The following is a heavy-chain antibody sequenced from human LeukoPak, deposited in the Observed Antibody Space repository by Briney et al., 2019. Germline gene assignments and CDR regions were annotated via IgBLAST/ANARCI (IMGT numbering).Heavy chain of an antibody. J-gene: IGHJ4*02. CDR2: ISGSADST. V-gene: IGHV3-23*01. Sequence: GESLRLSCAASGFTFSTYAMSWVRQAPGKGLEWVSAISGSADSTYYADSVKGQFAISRDNSKNTLYLQMNSLRAEDTAVYFCAKDRARGGTTDFDYWGQGTLVTVSS. CDR3: AKDRARGGTTDFDY. D-gene: IGHD1-7*01. CDR1: GFTFSTYA.